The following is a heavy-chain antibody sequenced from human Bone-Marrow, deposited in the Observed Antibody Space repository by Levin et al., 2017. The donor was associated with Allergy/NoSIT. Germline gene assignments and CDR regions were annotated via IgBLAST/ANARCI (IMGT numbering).Heavy chain of an antibody. J-gene: IGHJ4*02. CDR2: FDPEDGET. D-gene: IGHD3-16*02. CDR3: ATGFNDYVWGSYRYTNN. Sequence: GESLKITCKVSGYTLTELSMHWVRQAPGKGLEWMGGFDPEDGETIYAQKFQGRVTMTEDTSTDTAYMELSSLRSEDTAVYYCATGFNDYVWGSYRYTNNWGQGTLVTVSS. CDR1: GYTLTELS. V-gene: IGHV1-24*01.